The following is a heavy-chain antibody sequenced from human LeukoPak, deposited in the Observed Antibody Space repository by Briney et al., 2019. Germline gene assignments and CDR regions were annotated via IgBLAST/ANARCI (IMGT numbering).Heavy chain of an antibody. Sequence: SQTLSLTCTVSGGSISSGGYYWSWIRQPPGKGLEWIGYIYYSGSTYYNPSLKSRVTISVDTSKNQFSLKLSSVTAADTAVYYCARGDYYDSSDEGWFDPWGQGTLVTVSS. J-gene: IGHJ5*02. D-gene: IGHD3-22*01. CDR2: IYYSGST. CDR3: ARGDYYDSSDEGWFDP. CDR1: GGSISSGGYY. V-gene: IGHV4-31*03.